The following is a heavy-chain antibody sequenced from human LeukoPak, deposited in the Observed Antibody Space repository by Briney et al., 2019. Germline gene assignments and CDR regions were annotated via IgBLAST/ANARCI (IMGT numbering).Heavy chain of an antibody. V-gene: IGHV4-61*02. J-gene: IGHJ4*01. CDR2: ISSSGST. D-gene: IGHD1-20*01. Sequence: PSQTLSLTCTVSGDSISSGDYYWSWIRQPAGKGLEWIGRISSSGSTNYNPSLKSRVTISVDTSKNQFSLKLSSVTAADTAVYWCVGDPRNWNYFDYWGHGTLVTVSS. CDR3: VGDPRNWNYFDY. CDR1: GDSISSGDYY.